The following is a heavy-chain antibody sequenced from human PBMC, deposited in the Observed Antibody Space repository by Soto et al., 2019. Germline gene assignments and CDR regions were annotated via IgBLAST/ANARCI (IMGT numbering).Heavy chain of an antibody. Sequence: NPSETLSLTCTVSGGSISSYYWSWIRQPAGKGLEWIGRIYTSGSTNYNPSLKSRVTMSVDTSKNQFSLKLSSVTAADTAVYYCAREDHYDFWSALGNWFDPWGQGTLVTVSS. D-gene: IGHD3-3*01. V-gene: IGHV4-4*07. CDR1: GGSISSYY. CDR3: AREDHYDFWSALGNWFDP. J-gene: IGHJ5*02. CDR2: IYTSGST.